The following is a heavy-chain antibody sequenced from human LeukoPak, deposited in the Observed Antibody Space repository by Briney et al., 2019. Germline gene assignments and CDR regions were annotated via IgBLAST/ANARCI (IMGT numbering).Heavy chain of an antibody. V-gene: IGHV3-23*01. CDR2: ISDSGSNT. CDR1: GITLSNYG. Sequence: GGSLRLSCAVSGITLSNYGMSWVRQAPGKGLEWVAGISDSGSNTKYADSVKGRFTISRDNPKNTLYLHMNSLRAEDTAVYYCARAMGRGPGGHFDYWGQGTQVTVSS. CDR3: ARAMGRGPGGHFDY. J-gene: IGHJ4*02. D-gene: IGHD3-10*01.